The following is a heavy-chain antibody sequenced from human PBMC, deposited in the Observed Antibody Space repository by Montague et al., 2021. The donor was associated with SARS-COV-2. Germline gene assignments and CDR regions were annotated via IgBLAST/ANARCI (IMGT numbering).Heavy chain of an antibody. V-gene: IGHV4-61*01. J-gene: IGHJ6*02. CDR3: ARPGRAPFHYAMDV. D-gene: IGHD2/OR15-2a*01. CDR2: INYSGST. Sequence: SETLSLTCTVSGGSVSSGSYYWSWIRQPPGKRLEWIGYINYSGSTNYNPSLKSRVTISEDMSRNQFSLKLRSVTAADTAIYYCARPGRAPFHYAMDVWGQGTMVTVSS. CDR1: GGSVSSGSYY.